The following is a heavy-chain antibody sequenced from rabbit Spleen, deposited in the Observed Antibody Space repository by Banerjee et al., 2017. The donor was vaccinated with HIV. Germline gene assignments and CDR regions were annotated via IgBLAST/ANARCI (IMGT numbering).Heavy chain of an antibody. CDR1: GIDFSNYNF. CDR2: IFSSSDIT. CDR3: ARGGYGGHIYAMGL. D-gene: IGHD4-2*01. Sequence: QEQLEESGGGLVQPGASLTLTCKASGIDFSNYNFMCWVRQAPGKGLEWIGCIFSSSDITWYATWAKGRFTISKTSSTTVTLQMTSLTDADTATYFCARGGYGGHIYAMGLWGQGTLVTVS. J-gene: IGHJ3*01. V-gene: IGHV1S45*01.